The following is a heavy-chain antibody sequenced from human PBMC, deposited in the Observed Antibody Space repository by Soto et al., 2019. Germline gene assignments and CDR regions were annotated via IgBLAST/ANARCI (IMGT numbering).Heavy chain of an antibody. Sequence: PGGSLRLSCAASGFTFSKFWMSWVRQAPGKGLEWVANIKQDGSQKYYVDSVKGRFTISRDNAKNSLYLQMNSLTADDTAVYYCARVLIYSASGRGWFDPWGQGTLVTVSS. CDR3: ARVLIYSASGRGWFDP. CDR2: IKQDGSQK. CDR1: GFTFSKFW. V-gene: IGHV3-7*03. D-gene: IGHD2-8*02. J-gene: IGHJ5*02.